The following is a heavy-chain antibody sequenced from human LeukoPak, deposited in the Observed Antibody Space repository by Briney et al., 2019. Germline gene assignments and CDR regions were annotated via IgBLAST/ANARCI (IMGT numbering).Heavy chain of an antibody. CDR1: GASISSFY. J-gene: IGHJ6*03. D-gene: IGHD6-19*01. CDR3: ARHSSGWYGYYYYYMDV. CDR2: IYYSGNT. Sequence: SETLSLTCTVSGASISSFYWTWIRQPPGKGLEWIGNIYYSGNTNYNPSLKSRVIISVDTSKTQFSLKPSSVTAADTAVYYCARHSSGWYGYYYYYMDVWGKGTTVTVSS. V-gene: IGHV4-59*08.